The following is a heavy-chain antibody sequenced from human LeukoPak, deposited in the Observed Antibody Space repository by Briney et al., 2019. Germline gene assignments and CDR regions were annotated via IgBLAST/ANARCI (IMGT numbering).Heavy chain of an antibody. CDR1: GFTFTSYW. CDR3: ARVFHFSPYYDSSGYYEG. V-gene: IGHV3-74*01. Sequence: GGSLRLSCAASGFTFTSYWVHWVRQAPGKGLVWVSHMNVDGSSKNYADSVEGRFTISRDNAKNTLYLQMSSLRAEDTAVYYCARVFHFSPYYDSSGYYEGWGQGTLVTVSS. CDR2: MNVDGSSK. D-gene: IGHD3-22*01. J-gene: IGHJ4*02.